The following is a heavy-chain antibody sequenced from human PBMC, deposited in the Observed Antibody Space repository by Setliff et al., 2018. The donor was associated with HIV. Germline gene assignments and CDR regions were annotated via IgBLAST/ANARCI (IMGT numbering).Heavy chain of an antibody. J-gene: IGHJ5*02. CDR2: IHYNGRA. CDR3: ARYTSKVDWFDP. CDR1: GDSITSNDYY. Sequence: SETLSLTCTVSGDSITSNDYYWGWIRQPPGKGLEWIGIIHYNGRAYYDPSPKSRVTISVDSSLTQFSLKLRSVTASDSALYYCARYTSKVDWFDPWGQGALVTVSS. D-gene: IGHD2-2*02. V-gene: IGHV4-39*01.